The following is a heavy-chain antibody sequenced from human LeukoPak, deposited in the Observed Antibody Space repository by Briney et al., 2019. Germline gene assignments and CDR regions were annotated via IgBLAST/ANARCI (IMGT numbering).Heavy chain of an antibody. CDR3: ARDQRTYSSSSPFGD. J-gene: IGHJ4*02. Sequence: GASVKVSCKACGYTLTNYGISWVGPAPGQGLEWMGWISAYNGNTNYAQKLQGRVTMTTDTSTSTDYMELRSLRSDDTAVYYCARDQRTYSSSSPFGDWGQGTLVTVSS. CDR1: GYTLTNYG. D-gene: IGHD6-6*01. CDR2: ISAYNGNT. V-gene: IGHV1-18*01.